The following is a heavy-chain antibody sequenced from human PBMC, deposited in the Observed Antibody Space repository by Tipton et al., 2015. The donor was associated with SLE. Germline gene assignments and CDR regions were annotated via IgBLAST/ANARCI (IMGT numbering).Heavy chain of an antibody. CDR3: AGEPTESRERPSDC. CDR1: GDSISSYTW. Sequence: TLSLTCVVSGDSISSYTWWSWVRQPPGKGLEWIGEIFHSGSANYNPVLKSRVTISIDMFKNQFSLKLKSVTAADTAVYYCAGEPTESRERPSDCWGQGTLVTVSS. J-gene: IGHJ4*02. CDR2: IFHSGSA. D-gene: IGHD1-1*01. V-gene: IGHV4/OR15-8*03.